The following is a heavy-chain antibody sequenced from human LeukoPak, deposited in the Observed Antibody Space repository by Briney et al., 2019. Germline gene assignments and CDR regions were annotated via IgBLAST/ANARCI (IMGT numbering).Heavy chain of an antibody. J-gene: IGHJ4*02. D-gene: IGHD2-2*01. V-gene: IGHV3-74*01. Sequence: GGSLRLSCAASGNYWMHWVRQAPGKGLVWVSHINSHGSWTSYADSVKGRFTISKDNAKNTVYLQMNNLRAEDTAVYYCVSFYETCWGRGTLVTVSS. CDR1: GNYW. CDR2: INSHGSWT. CDR3: VSFYETC.